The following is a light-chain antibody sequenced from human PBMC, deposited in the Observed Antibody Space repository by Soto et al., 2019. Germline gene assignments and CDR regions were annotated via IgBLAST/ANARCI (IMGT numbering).Light chain of an antibody. J-gene: IGKJ1*01. V-gene: IGKV2-30*01. CDR2: LAS. CDR3: KHFGTPPWT. Sequence: DVVMTQSPLSLPVTLGQPASLSCRSSQSLVYSDGNNYLAWFQQKPGQAHRLLIYLASNRAAGIPDRFSGSGSGTDFTLTISRLEPEEFAVYYCKHFGTPPWTVGKGTKVDIK. CDR1: QSLVYSDGNNY.